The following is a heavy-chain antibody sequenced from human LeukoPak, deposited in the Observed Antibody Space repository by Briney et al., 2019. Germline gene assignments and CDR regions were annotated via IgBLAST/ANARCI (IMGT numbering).Heavy chain of an antibody. V-gene: IGHV3-23*01. CDR2: ISGSGGST. CDR3: AKVCTMVRGFDY. CDR1: GFTFSSYA. D-gene: IGHD3-10*01. Sequence: PGGSLRLSCAASGFTFSSYAMSWVRQAPGKGLEWVSVISGSGGSTYYADSVKGRFTISRDNSKNTLYLQMNSLRAEDTAVYYCAKVCTMVRGFDYWGQGTLVTVSS. J-gene: IGHJ4*02.